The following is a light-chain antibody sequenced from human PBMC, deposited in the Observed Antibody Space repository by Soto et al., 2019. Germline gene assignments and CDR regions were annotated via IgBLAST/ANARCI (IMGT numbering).Light chain of an antibody. J-gene: IGKJ4*01. CDR1: QSVGSY. CDR2: DAF. V-gene: IGKV3-11*01. Sequence: EIVLTQSPATLSLSPGERATLSCRASQSVGSYFAWYQQKPGQAPSLLIYDAFSRATGIPARFSGRGSGTEFSLTISSLGPEDFAVYFCQQRSSWPLTFGGGTMVEIK. CDR3: QQRSSWPLT.